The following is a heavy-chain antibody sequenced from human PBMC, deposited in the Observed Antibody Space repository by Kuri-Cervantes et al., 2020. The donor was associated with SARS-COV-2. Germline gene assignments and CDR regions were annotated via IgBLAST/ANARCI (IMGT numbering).Heavy chain of an antibody. CDR1: GGTFSSYA. J-gene: IGHJ4*02. Sequence: SVKVSCKASGGTFSSYAISWVRQAPGQGLEWMGGIIPIFGIANYAQKFQGRVTITAGKSTSTAYMELSSLKASDTAMYYCARQPVELVPFDYWGQGTLVTVSS. CDR2: IIPIFGIA. D-gene: IGHD6-13*01. CDR3: ARQPVELVPFDY. V-gene: IGHV1-69*10.